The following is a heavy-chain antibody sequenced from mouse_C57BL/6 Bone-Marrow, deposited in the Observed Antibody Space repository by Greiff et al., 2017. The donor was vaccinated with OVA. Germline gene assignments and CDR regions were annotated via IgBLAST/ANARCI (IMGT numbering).Heavy chain of an antibody. CDR2: IYPRSGNT. Sequence: VKLMESGAELARPGASVKLSCKASGYTFTSYGISWVKQRTGQGLEWIGEIYPRSGNTYYNEKFKGKATLTADKSSSTAYMELRSLTSEDSAVYFCALITTVVAPMDYWGQGTSVTVSS. CDR3: ALITTVVAPMDY. D-gene: IGHD1-1*01. CDR1: GYTFTSYG. V-gene: IGHV1-81*01. J-gene: IGHJ4*01.